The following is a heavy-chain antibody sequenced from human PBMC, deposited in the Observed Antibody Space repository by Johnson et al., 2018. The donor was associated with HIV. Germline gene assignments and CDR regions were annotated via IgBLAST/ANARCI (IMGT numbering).Heavy chain of an antibody. CDR3: AKDEEGYSSAWSAGTAFDI. CDR2: IRFDGSNK. Sequence: QEQLVESGGGLVQPGGSLRLSCAASGFTFSSYGMHWVRQAPGKGLEWVAFIRFDGSNKFYADSVKGRFTLSRDNSKNTLYLQMNSLKADDTAIYYCAKDEEGYSSAWSAGTAFDIWGQGTMVTVSS. D-gene: IGHD6-13*01. V-gene: IGHV3-30*02. J-gene: IGHJ3*02. CDR1: GFTFSSYG.